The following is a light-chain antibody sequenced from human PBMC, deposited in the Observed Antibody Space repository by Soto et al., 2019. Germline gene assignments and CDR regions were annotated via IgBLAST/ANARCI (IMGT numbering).Light chain of an antibody. J-gene: IGKJ4*01. CDR1: QNIRSF. V-gene: IGKV1-39*01. CDR2: KAS. CDR3: QQTYTVPLT. Sequence: DIQMTQAPFSLSASVGDRVTITCRASQNIRSFLSWYQQRPGKAPKVLIYKASNLESGAPSRFSGSGSGTDFTLAISSLQPEDFATYYCQQTYTVPLTFGGGTKVE.